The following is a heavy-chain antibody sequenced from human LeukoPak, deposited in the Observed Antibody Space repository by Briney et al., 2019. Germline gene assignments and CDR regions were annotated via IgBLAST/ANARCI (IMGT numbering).Heavy chain of an antibody. CDR1: GFTLDDYA. V-gene: IGHV3-9*01. J-gene: IGHJ4*02. CDR3: AKDGTVAGVTHFDY. Sequence: GRSLRLSCAASGFTLDDYAMHWVRQAPGKGLEWDSGISWNSGSIGYADPVKGRFTISRDNAKNSLYLQMNSLRAEDTALYYCAKDGTVAGVTHFDYWGQGTLVTVSS. CDR2: ISWNSGSI. D-gene: IGHD6-19*01.